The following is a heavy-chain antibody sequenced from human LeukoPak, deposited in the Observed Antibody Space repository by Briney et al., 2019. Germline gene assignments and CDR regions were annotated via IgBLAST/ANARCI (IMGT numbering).Heavy chain of an antibody. CDR3: ARGFMAGTFYYYYMDV. D-gene: IGHD6-19*01. V-gene: IGHV3-7*01. Sequence: GGSLRLSCAASGFTFSSYWMSWVRQAPGKGLEWVANIKQDGSEKYYVDSVKGRFTISRDNAKNSLYLQMNSLRAEDTAVYYCARGFMAGTFYYYYMDVWGKGTTVTVSS. CDR2: IKQDGSEK. CDR1: GFTFSSYW. J-gene: IGHJ6*03.